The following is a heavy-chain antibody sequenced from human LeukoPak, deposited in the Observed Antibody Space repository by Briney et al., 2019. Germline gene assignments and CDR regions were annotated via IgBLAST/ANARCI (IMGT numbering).Heavy chain of an antibody. Sequence: SETLSLTCAVSGGSLSSGGYSWSWVRQPPGRGLEWIGYIYYSGSTYYNPSLKSRVTISVDTSKNQFSLKLSSVTAADTAVYYCARVTDPDAFDIWGQGTMVAVSS. V-gene: IGHV4-30-4*07. CDR3: ARVTDPDAFDI. D-gene: IGHD2-21*02. CDR1: GGSLSSGGYS. J-gene: IGHJ3*02. CDR2: IYYSGST.